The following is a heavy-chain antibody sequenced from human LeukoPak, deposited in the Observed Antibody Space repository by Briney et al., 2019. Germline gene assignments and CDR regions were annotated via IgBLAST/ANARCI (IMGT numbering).Heavy chain of an antibody. Sequence: PGGSLRLSCAASGSTFSSYGMHWVRQAPGEGLEWVAVISYDGSNKYYADSVKGRFTISRDNSKNTLYLQMNSLRAEDTAVYYCAKDGGDYGPFDYWGXXTLVTVSS. CDR1: GSTFSSYG. J-gene: IGHJ4*01. CDR3: AKDGGDYGPFDY. D-gene: IGHD4-17*01. CDR2: ISYDGSNK. V-gene: IGHV3-30*18.